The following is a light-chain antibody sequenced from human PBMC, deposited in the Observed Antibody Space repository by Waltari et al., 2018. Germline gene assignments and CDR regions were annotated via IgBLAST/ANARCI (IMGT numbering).Light chain of an antibody. CDR3: ASWDDSLNGRWE. CDR1: SPNIGSNV. Sequence: QSVLTQPPSASGTPGQRVTISCSGSSPNIGSNVVNWYQQVPGTTPKLLIYRNDQRPAGVPDRFSGSKSGTSASLAISGLRPEDEAEYYCASWDDSLNGRWEFGGGTKVTVL. V-gene: IGLV1-44*01. J-gene: IGLJ3*02. CDR2: RND.